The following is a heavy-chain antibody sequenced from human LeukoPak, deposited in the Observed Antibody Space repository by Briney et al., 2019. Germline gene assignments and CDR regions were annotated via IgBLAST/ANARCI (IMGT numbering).Heavy chain of an antibody. Sequence: GESLQISCKGSGYSLTSYWVCLVRQMPGKGLEWMGIIYPGDSDTRYSPSFQGQVTISADKSISTAYLQWSSLKASDTAMYYCAGQTELLTDYWGQGTLVTVSS. CDR3: AGQTELLTDY. CDR1: GYSLTSYW. J-gene: IGHJ4*02. D-gene: IGHD1-26*01. CDR2: IYPGDSDT. V-gene: IGHV5-51*01.